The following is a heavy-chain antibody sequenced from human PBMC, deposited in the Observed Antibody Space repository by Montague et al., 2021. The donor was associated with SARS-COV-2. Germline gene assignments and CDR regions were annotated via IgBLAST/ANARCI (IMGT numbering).Heavy chain of an antibody. CDR1: GSTFSNYD. Sequence: SLRLSCAASGSTFSNYDMNWVRQAPGKGPEWTSYISTSAYTTSYAGSVKGRFTISRDNGKNSLYLQMNSLRVEDTAVYYCTRDYRSIVGDGLDIWGQGTKVTVSS. CDR3: TRDYRSIVGDGLDI. CDR2: ISTSAYTT. V-gene: IGHV3-48*03. J-gene: IGHJ3*02. D-gene: IGHD3-16*02.